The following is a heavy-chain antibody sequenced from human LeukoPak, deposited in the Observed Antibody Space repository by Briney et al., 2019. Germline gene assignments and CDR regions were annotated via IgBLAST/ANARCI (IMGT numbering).Heavy chain of an antibody. CDR1: GGSISSGNYY. J-gene: IGHJ4*02. CDR3: ARVRYEYFDS. Sequence: SQTLSLTCTVSGGSISSGNYYWSWIRQPAGWVLEWVGRIYTSGSTNYNPSPKSRVTIPGNTPKSQFSLKLSSWIAADTAVYYCARVRYEYFDSWGQGTLVTVSS. V-gene: IGHV4-61*02. CDR2: IYTSGST. D-gene: IGHD1-14*01.